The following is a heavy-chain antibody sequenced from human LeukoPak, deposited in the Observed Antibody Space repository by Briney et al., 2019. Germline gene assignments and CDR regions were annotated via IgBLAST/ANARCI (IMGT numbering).Heavy chain of an antibody. D-gene: IGHD4-17*01. Sequence: SETLSLTCAVYGGSFSGYYWSWIRQPPGKGLEWIGEINHSGSTNYNPSLKSRVTISVDTSKNQFSLKLSSVTAADTAVYYCAGRADYGDYLNWFDPWGQGTLVTVSS. CDR1: GGSFSGYY. V-gene: IGHV4-34*01. CDR3: AGRADYGDYLNWFDP. J-gene: IGHJ5*02. CDR2: INHSGST.